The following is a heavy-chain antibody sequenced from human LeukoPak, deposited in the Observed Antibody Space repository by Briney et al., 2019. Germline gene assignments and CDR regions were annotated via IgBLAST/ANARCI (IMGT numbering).Heavy chain of an antibody. V-gene: IGHV4-61*02. CDR2: IYTSGST. D-gene: IGHD1-1*01. Sequence: SQTLSLTCTVSGGSISSGSYYWSWIRQPAGKGLEWIGRIYTSGSTNYNPSLKSRVTISVDTSKNQFSLKLSSVTAADTAVYYCARSVPERREFDYWGQGTLVTVSS. J-gene: IGHJ4*02. CDR3: ARSVPERREFDY. CDR1: GGSISSGSYY.